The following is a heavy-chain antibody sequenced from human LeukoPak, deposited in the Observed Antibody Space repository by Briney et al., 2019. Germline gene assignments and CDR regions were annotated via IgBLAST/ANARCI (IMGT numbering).Heavy chain of an antibody. CDR2: IIPIFGTA. CDR3: ARELAPVYGEDPYTFDY. CDR1: GYTFTSYG. Sequence: GASVKVSCKASGYTFTSYGISWVRQAPGQGLEWMGGIIPIFGTANYAQKSQGRVTITADESTSTAYMELSSLRSEDTAVYYCARELAPVYGEDPYTFDYWGQGTLVTVSS. V-gene: IGHV1-69*13. J-gene: IGHJ4*02. D-gene: IGHD4-17*01.